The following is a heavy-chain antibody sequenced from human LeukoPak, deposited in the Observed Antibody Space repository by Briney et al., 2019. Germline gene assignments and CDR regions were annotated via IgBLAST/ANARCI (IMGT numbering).Heavy chain of an antibody. J-gene: IGHJ4*02. D-gene: IGHD5-24*01. V-gene: IGHV3-30*02. CDR1: GFTFSSYG. Sequence: PGGSLRLSCAASGFTFSSYGMHWVRQAPGKGLEWVAFIRYDGSNKYYADSVKGRFTISRDNSKNTLYLQMNSLRAEDTAVYYCAKGGGGYNPRFPFDYWGQGTLVTVSS. CDR3: AKGGGGYNPRFPFDY. CDR2: IRYDGSNK.